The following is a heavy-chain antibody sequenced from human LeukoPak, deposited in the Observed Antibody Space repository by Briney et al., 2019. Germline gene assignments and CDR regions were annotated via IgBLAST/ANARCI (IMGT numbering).Heavy chain of an antibody. D-gene: IGHD5-12*01. CDR3: AKGAYDYIEIAYFDS. Sequence: GRSLRLSCAASGFTSTDYAMNWVRQAPGKGLEWVSVLIGSSGSTDYADSVKGRFTISRDNSKNTVFLQMNSLRVEDTAIYYCAKGAYDYIEIAYFDSWGQGTLVTVSS. V-gene: IGHV3-23*01. J-gene: IGHJ4*02. CDR1: GFTSTDYA. CDR2: LIGSSGST.